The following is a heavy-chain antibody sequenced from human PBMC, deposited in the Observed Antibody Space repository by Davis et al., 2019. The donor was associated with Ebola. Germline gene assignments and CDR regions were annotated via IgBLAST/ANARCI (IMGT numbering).Heavy chain of an antibody. Sequence: GGSLRLSCAASGFTFSIYGMHWVRQAPGKGLDWVAVISSDGSNKYYADSVKGRFTISRDNSKNTLYLQMNSLRAEDTAVYYCAREVSNGMDVWGQGTTVTVSS. J-gene: IGHJ6*02. V-gene: IGHV3-30*03. CDR3: AREVSNGMDV. CDR1: GFTFSIYG. CDR2: ISSDGSNK.